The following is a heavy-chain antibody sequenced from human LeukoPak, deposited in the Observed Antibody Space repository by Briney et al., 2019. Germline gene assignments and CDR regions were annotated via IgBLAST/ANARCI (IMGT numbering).Heavy chain of an antibody. Sequence: SETLSLTCTVSGASISSSSWTWIRQSPGKGLESLGFISNNGKTKYKSSFEGRVSMSLDTSRSQFSLTLSSVTAADTAVYFCARRIYSGTVRHPLYSFMDVWGKGTTVIVS. J-gene: IGHJ6*03. CDR2: ISNNGKT. V-gene: IGHV4-59*08. CDR1: GASISSSS. CDR3: ARRIYSGTVRHPLYSFMDV. D-gene: IGHD2-21*01.